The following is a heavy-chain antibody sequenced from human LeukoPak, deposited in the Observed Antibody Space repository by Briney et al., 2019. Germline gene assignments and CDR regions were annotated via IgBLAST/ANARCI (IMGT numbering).Heavy chain of an antibody. V-gene: IGHV3-30*02. CDR3: AKVGFGWYQIDY. CDR2: IRYDGTSQ. Sequence: GGSLRLSCATSGFTLSIYGMHWVRQAPGKGLEWVAFIRYDGTSQYNTDSVKGRFTISRDNSMNTMYLQMNSLRVEDTAVYYCAKVGFGWYQIDYWGQGTLVTVSS. CDR1: GFTLSIYG. J-gene: IGHJ4*02. D-gene: IGHD6-19*01.